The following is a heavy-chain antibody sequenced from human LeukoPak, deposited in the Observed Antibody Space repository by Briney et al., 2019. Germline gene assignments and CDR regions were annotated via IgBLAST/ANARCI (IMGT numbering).Heavy chain of an antibody. V-gene: IGHV4-39*01. J-gene: IGHJ4*02. CDR2: IHYSGNT. Sequence: SETLSLTCTVSGGSTSSSNYYWGWIRQPPGKGLEWIGGIHYSGNTYYNPSLKSRVTISVDTSKNQFSLKLSSETAADTAVYYCARLGAGPTYYDFWSGYSSFYFDYWGQGTLVTVSS. D-gene: IGHD3-3*01. CDR3: ARLGAGPTYYDFWSGYSSFYFDY. CDR1: GGSTSSSNYY.